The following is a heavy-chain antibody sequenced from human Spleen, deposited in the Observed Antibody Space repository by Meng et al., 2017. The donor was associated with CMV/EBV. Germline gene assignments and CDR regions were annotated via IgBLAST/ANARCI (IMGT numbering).Heavy chain of an antibody. CDR3: ARMPTAGYSSGPPDY. Sequence: QVQVVESGAEVKKPGSSVKVSCKASGGTFSSYAISWVRQAPGQGLEWMGGIIPIFGTANYAQKFQGRVTITADESTSTAYMELSSLRSEDTAVYYCARMPTAGYSSGPPDYWGQGTLVTVSS. D-gene: IGHD6-19*01. J-gene: IGHJ4*02. V-gene: IGHV1-69*12. CDR2: IIPIFGTA. CDR1: GGTFSSYA.